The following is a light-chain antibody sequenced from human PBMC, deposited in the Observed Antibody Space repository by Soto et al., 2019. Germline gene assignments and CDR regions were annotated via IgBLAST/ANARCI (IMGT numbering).Light chain of an antibody. Sequence: DIQMTQSPSCLSAAVGDIITITGRASQNVGTYLSGYQQRSGKARTLLISAASDLQSGVSSRCSGSGSGTDFTLAISSLQPEDFATYFCQQSYNTWLTFCGGTKVEI. CDR1: QNVGTY. J-gene: IGKJ4*01. CDR3: QQSYNTWLT. CDR2: AAS. V-gene: IGKV1-39*01.